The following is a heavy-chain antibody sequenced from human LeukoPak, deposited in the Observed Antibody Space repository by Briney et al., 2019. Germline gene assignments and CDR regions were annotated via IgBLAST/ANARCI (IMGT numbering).Heavy chain of an antibody. V-gene: IGHV1-3*01. CDR2: INAGNGNT. CDR1: GHTFTTFA. D-gene: IGHD6-13*01. J-gene: IGHJ4*02. Sequence: ASVKVYCKASGHTFTTFAIHWVRQAPGQSLEWMGWINAGNGNTIYSQKFQGRVTITRDTSASTAYMELSSLRSEDTAVYYCARVYSSSRGNYFDYWGQGTLVTVSS. CDR3: ARVYSSSRGNYFDY.